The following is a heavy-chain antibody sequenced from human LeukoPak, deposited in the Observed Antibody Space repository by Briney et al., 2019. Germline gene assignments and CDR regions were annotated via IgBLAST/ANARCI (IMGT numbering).Heavy chain of an antibody. V-gene: IGHV3-66*02. Sequence: QPGGSLRLSCAASGFTFSSYEMNWVRQAPGKGLEWVSVIYSGGSTYYADSVKGRFTISRDNSKNTLYLQMNSLRAEDTAVYYCARDRRGFDYWGQGTLVTVSS. D-gene: IGHD3-16*02. CDR3: ARDRRGFDY. CDR2: IYSGGST. CDR1: GFTFSSYE. J-gene: IGHJ4*02.